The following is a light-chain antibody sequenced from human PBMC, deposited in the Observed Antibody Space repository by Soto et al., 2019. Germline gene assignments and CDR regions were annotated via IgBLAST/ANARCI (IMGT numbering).Light chain of an antibody. V-gene: IGKV1-9*01. Sequence: DIQLTQSPSFLSASLGDRVTITCRASQGINIFLAWFQQKPGKAPNLLISAASTLQSGVPSRFSGRGSGTEFTLTISSLQPDDFATYYCHQYSSYSWTFGQGTKVDIK. CDR1: QGINIF. J-gene: IGKJ1*01. CDR2: AAS. CDR3: HQYSSYSWT.